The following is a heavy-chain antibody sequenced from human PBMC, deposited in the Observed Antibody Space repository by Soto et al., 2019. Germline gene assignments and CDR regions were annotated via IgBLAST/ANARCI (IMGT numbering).Heavy chain of an antibody. CDR1: GDSFTTYW. CDR3: ARHEATYYNFYGVDV. CDR2: IHPGESDT. J-gene: IGHJ6*02. Sequence: GESLKISCKSYGDSFTTYWIAWVRQMPGKGLEWMGSIHPGESDTRYSPSFQGQVTISADRSITTAYLQWSSLKASDTAMYYCARHEATYYNFYGVDVWGQGTTVTVSS. V-gene: IGHV5-51*01.